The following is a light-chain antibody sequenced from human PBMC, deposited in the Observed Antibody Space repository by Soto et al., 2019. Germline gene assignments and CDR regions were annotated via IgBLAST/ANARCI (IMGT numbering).Light chain of an antibody. Sequence: QSALTQPASVSGSPGQSITISCTGTSSDVGSNNLVSWYQQHPGKAPKLMIYEGSKRPSRVSNRFSGSKSGNTASLTISGLQSEDEADYYCCSYAGSSTYIFGTGTKLTVL. V-gene: IGLV2-23*01. CDR2: EGS. J-gene: IGLJ1*01. CDR1: SSDVGSNNL. CDR3: CSYAGSSTYI.